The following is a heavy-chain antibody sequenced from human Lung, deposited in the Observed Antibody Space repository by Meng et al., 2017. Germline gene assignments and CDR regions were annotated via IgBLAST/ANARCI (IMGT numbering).Heavy chain of an antibody. CDR1: GGSISSSNW. CDR2: IYHSGST. Sequence: QRPEPRPVLRKSSATPPRTCAVSGGSISSSNWWSWVRQPPGKGLEWIGEIYHSGSTNYNPSLKSRVTISVDKSKNQFSLKLSSVTAADTAVYYCARRGLWLDPKNFDYWGQGTLVTVSS. J-gene: IGHJ4*02. V-gene: IGHV4-4*02. CDR3: ARRGLWLDPKNFDY. D-gene: IGHD6-19*01.